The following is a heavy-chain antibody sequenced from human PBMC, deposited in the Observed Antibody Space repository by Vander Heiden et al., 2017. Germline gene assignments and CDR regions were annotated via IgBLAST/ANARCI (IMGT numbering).Heavy chain of an antibody. D-gene: IGHD6-25*01. V-gene: IGHV1-2*02. CDR2: MNPKNGNT. J-gene: IGHJ5*02. CDR3: ATQRPSVCVDP. Sequence: QVQLVPSGAAVKKPGASVRVSCKASGYTFTAYFRHGLRQAPGEGLEWMGGMNPKNGNTNYAQQCRGRLTLTRNTSNTTAFMELSRMGSDDTAVYYWATQRPSVCVDPWGQGTRVTVTS. CDR1: GYTFTAYF.